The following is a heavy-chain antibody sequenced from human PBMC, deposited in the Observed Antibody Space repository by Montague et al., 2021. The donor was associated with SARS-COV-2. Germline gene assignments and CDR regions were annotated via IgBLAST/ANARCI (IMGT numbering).Heavy chain of an antibody. D-gene: IGHD1-26*01. Sequence: SLGLSCAASGFTFSSYAMSWVRQAPGKGLEWVSAISGSGGSTYYADSVKGRFTISRDNSKNTLHLQMNSLRAEDTAVYYCARARGALKIGSYLDEYWGQGTLVTVSS. CDR1: GFTFSSYA. J-gene: IGHJ4*02. CDR3: ARARGALKIGSYLDEY. CDR2: ISGSGGST. V-gene: IGHV3-23*01.